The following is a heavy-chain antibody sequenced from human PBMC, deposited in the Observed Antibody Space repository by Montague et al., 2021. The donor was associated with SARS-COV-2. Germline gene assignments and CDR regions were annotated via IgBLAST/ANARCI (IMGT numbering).Heavy chain of an antibody. CDR2: IYWDDDK. CDR1: GFSLSTSGVG. CDR3: ADWDEYYGSGSNDNQVGAFDI. D-gene: IGHD3-10*01. V-gene: IGHV2-5*02. Sequence: PALVKPTQTLTLTCTFSGFSLSTSGVGVGWIRQPPGKALEWLALIYWDDDKRYSPSLKSRLTITKYTSKNQVVLTMTNMDPVDTATYYCADWDEYYGSGSNDNQVGAFDIWGQGTMVTVSS. J-gene: IGHJ3*02.